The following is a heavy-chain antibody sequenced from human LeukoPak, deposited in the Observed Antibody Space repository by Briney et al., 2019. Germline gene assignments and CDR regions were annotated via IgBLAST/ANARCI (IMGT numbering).Heavy chain of an antibody. D-gene: IGHD2-2*01. CDR1: GFTFSSYW. J-gene: IGHJ6*02. CDR2: IKQDGSEK. Sequence: GGSLRLSCAASGFTFSSYWMSWVRQAPGKGLEWAANIKQDGSEKYYVDSVKGRFTISRDNAKNSLYLQMNSLRAEDTAVYYCARDRIVVVPAAMQNYYYGMDVWGQGTTVTVSS. V-gene: IGHV3-7*03. CDR3: ARDRIVVVPAAMQNYYYGMDV.